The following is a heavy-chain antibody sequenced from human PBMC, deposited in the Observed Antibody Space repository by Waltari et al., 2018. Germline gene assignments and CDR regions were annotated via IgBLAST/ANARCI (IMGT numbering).Heavy chain of an antibody. CDR1: GFIFTVSY. V-gene: IGHV1-2*02. CDR3: ARDQYWLERKGYFDL. J-gene: IGHJ2*01. Sequence: VQSGAEVKKPGASVNVSCQASGFIFTVSYIHWLRQDPGQGLELMGWINPNSGVTNYAQKFQGRVSMTRDPSIATAYMELKRRNSDDTAVYYCARDQYWLERKGYFDLWGRGTQVTVSS. D-gene: IGHD1-1*01. CDR2: INPNSGVT.